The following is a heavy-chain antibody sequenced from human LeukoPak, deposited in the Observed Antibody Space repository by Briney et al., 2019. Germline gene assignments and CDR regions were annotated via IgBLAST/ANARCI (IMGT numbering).Heavy chain of an antibody. CDR3: ARSGIAAAEWFDP. D-gene: IGHD6-13*01. CDR1: GGSISTYY. Sequence: SETLSLTCTVSGGSISTYYWSWIRQPPGKGLEWIGYIYYNGSTNYNPSLKSRVTMSVDTSKNQFSLKLSSVTAADTAIYYCARSGIAAAEWFDPWGRGTLLTVSS. J-gene: IGHJ5*02. CDR2: IYYNGST. V-gene: IGHV4-59*01.